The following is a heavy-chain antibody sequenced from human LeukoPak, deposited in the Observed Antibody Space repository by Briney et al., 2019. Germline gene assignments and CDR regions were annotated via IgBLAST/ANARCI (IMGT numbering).Heavy chain of an antibody. CDR2: IYYSGST. CDR3: ARGPDYYDSI. J-gene: IGHJ4*02. CDR1: GGSISSYY. V-gene: IGHV4-59*01. D-gene: IGHD3-22*01. Sequence: PSETLSLTCTVSGGSISSYYWSWIRQPPGKGLEWIGYIYYSGSTNYNPSLKSRVTISVDTSKNQFSLKLSSVTAADTAVYYCARGPDYYDSIWGQGTLVTVSS.